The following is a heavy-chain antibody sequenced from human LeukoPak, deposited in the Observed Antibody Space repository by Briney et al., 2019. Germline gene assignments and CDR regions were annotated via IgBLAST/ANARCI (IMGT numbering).Heavy chain of an antibody. CDR2: IYISGIT. CDR1: GGSISSYH. CDR3: ARTDGDYVWGSYRYSYFDY. D-gene: IGHD3-16*02. Sequence: SETLSLTCTVSGGSISSYHWSWVRQPAGKGLEWIGRIYISGITNYNPSLKSRVTMSLDTSKNQFSLKLSSVTAADTAVYYCARTDGDYVWGSYRYSYFDYWGQGTLVTVSS. V-gene: IGHV4-4*07. J-gene: IGHJ4*02.